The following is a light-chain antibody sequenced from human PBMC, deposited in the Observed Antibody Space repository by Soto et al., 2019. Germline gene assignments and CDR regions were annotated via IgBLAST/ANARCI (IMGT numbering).Light chain of an antibody. J-gene: IGLJ3*02. Sequence: QAVVTQPPSASGTPGQRVTISCSGSSSNIGSNTVNWYQQLPGTAPKLLIYSNNQRPSGVPDRFSGSKSGTSASLAISGLQSEDEADYYCAAWDDSLNPWVFGGWTKLTVL. CDR2: SNN. CDR3: AAWDDSLNPWV. CDR1: SSNIGSNT. V-gene: IGLV1-44*01.